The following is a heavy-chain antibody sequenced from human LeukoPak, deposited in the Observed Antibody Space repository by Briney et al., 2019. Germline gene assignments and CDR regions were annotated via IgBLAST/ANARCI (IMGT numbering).Heavy chain of an antibody. J-gene: IGHJ4*02. CDR3: ASRTCYYDTGLSDEGY. Sequence: GGSLRLSCAASGFTFSSYWMSWVRQAPGKGLEWVANIKQDGSEKYYVDSVKGRFTISRDNAKNSLYLQMNSLRAEDTAVYYCASRTCYYDTGLSDEGYWGQGTLVTVSS. D-gene: IGHD3-22*01. V-gene: IGHV3-7*01. CDR1: GFTFSSYW. CDR2: IKQDGSEK.